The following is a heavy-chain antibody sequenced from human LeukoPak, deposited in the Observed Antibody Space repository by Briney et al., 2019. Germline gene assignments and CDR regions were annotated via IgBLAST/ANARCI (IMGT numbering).Heavy chain of an antibody. J-gene: IGHJ4*02. CDR1: GLTFADYC. D-gene: IGHD2-2*01. V-gene: IGHV3-20*04. CDR2: INWNGGST. CDR3: ARGRCCSSTSCYAFDN. Sequence: GGSLRLSCAASGLTFADYCMSWVRQAPGKGLEWVSGINWNGGSTGYADSVKGRFTISRGNAKNSLYLQMNSLRAEDTALYYCARGRCCSSTSCYAFDNWGQGTLVTVSS.